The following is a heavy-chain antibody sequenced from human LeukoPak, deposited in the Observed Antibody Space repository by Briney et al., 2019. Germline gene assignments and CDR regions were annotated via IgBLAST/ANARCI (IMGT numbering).Heavy chain of an antibody. CDR1: GFTFSSYS. V-gene: IGHV3-48*04. Sequence: PGGSLRLSCAASGFTFSSYSMNWVRQAPGKGLEWVSYSSSSSSTIYYADSVKGRFTISRDNAKNSLYLQMNSLRAEDTAVYFCAKAKKNWGHYFDDWGQGTLVTVSS. CDR3: AKAKKNWGHYFDD. D-gene: IGHD7-27*01. J-gene: IGHJ4*02. CDR2: SSSSSSTI.